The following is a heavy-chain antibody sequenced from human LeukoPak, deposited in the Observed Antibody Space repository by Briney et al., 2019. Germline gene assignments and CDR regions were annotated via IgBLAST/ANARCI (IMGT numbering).Heavy chain of an antibody. V-gene: IGHV6-1*01. CDR1: GDSVSSNSAA. CDR3: ARAAAHTSNWFDP. Sequence: SQTLSLTCAISGDSVSSNSAAWNWIRQSPSSGLEWLGRTYYRSKWYNDYAVSVKSRITINPDTSKNQFSLQLNSVTPEDTAVYYCARAAAHTSNWFDPWGQGTLVTVSS. CDR2: TYYRSKWYN. D-gene: IGHD6-13*01. J-gene: IGHJ5*02.